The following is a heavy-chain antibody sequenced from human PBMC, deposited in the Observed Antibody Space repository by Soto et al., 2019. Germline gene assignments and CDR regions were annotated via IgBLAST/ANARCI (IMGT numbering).Heavy chain of an antibody. CDR3: AMGIAEAGTRFIYYYYGMDV. Sequence: EVQLVESGGGLIQPGGSLRLSCAAYGFTVSSNYMSWFRQAPGMGLEWVSVIYSGGSTYYADSVKGRFTISRDNSKNTLYLHMNSRRAEDTAVYYCAMGIAEAGTRFIYYYYGMDVWVQGTTVTVSS. CDR1: GFTVSSNY. D-gene: IGHD6-13*01. V-gene: IGHV3-53*01. J-gene: IGHJ6*02. CDR2: IYSGGST.